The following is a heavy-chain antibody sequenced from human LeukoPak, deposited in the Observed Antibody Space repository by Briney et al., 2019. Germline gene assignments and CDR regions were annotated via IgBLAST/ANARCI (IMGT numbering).Heavy chain of an antibody. J-gene: IGHJ5*02. V-gene: IGHV4-34*01. Sequence: SETLSLTCAVYGGSFSGYYWSWIRQPPGKGLEWIGEINHSGSTNYNPSLKSRVTISVDTSKNQFSLKLSSVTAADTAVYYCASASWGRHLYNWFDPWGQGTLVTVSS. D-gene: IGHD2-2*01. CDR1: GGSFSGYY. CDR3: ASASWGRHLYNWFDP. CDR2: INHSGST.